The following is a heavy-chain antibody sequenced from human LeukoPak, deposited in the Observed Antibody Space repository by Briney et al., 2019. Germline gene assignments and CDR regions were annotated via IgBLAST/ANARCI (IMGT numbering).Heavy chain of an antibody. D-gene: IGHD3-22*01. Sequence: GESLKISCKGSGYSFTSYGISWVRQAPGQGLEWMGWISAYNGNTNYAQKLQGRVTMTTDTSTSTAYMELRSLRSDDTAVYYCASTYYYDSSGYYYHTGWFDPWGQGTLATVSS. CDR3: ASTYYYDSSGYYYHTGWFDP. V-gene: IGHV1-18*01. CDR1: GYSFTSYG. J-gene: IGHJ5*02. CDR2: ISAYNGNT.